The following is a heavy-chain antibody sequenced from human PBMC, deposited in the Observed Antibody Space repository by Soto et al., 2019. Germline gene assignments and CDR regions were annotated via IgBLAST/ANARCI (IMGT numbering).Heavy chain of an antibody. V-gene: IGHV1-24*01. J-gene: IGHJ6*02. CDR2: FDPEDGET. D-gene: IGHD2-15*01. Sequence: ASVKVSCKVCGYTLTELSMQWVRQAPGKGLEWMGGFDPEDGETIYAQKFQGRVTMTEDTSTDTAYMELSSLRSEDTAVYYCATGYGVDYYYYNMDVWGQGTTVTVSS. CDR1: GYTLTELS. CDR3: ATGYGVDYYYYNMDV.